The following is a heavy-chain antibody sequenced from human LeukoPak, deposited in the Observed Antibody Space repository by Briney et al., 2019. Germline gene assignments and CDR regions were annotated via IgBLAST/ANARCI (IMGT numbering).Heavy chain of an antibody. CDR1: GYIFTDNY. CDR3: ARRSKWSFDF. D-gene: IGHD2-8*01. CDR2: INPNSGGT. J-gene: IGHJ4*02. V-gene: IGHV1-2*02. Sequence: VASAKVSCKASGYIFTDNYIHWVRQAPGQGLEWMGWINPNSGGTKYAQKFQGRVTMTRDTSFNTVYMEVSRLRSDGTAVYYCARRSKWSFDFWGQGTLVTVSS.